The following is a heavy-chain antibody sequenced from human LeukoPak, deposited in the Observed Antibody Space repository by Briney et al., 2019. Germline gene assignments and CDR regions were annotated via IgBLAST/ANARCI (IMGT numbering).Heavy chain of an antibody. CDR3: ARDRALYCSSTSCYVYGMDV. V-gene: IGHV4-31*03. Sequence: PSQTLSLTCTVSGGPISSGGYYWSWIRQHPGKGLEWIGYIYYSGSTYYNPSLKSRVTISVDTSKNQFSLKLSSVTAAGTAVYYCARDRALYCSSTSCYVYGMDVWGKGTTVTVSS. CDR1: GGPISSGGYY. J-gene: IGHJ6*04. D-gene: IGHD2-2*01. CDR2: IYYSGST.